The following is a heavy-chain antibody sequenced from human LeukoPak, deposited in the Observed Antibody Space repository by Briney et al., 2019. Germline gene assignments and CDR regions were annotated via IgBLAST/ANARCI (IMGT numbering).Heavy chain of an antibody. J-gene: IGHJ4*02. CDR1: GFTFSDYF. V-gene: IGHV3-11*01. CDR3: VRGPSDSSLPGY. Sequence: GGSLRLSCAASGFTFSDYFMSWIRQAPGKGVEWVSYIGHSGSPIYYSDSVEGRFTISRDNAKNSVYLQMNSLGAEDTAMYYCVRGPSDSSLPGYWGQGTLVTVSS. CDR2: IGHSGSPI. D-gene: IGHD3-22*01.